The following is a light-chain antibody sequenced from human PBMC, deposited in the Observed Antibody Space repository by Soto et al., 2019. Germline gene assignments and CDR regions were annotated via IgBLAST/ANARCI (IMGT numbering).Light chain of an antibody. CDR2: GAS. CDR3: QKYGSSRWT. CDR1: QSVSSNY. Sequence: ENVLTQSPGTLSLSPGERATLSCRASQSVSSNYVAWYQQKPGQAPRLLVYGASGRATGIPDRFSGSGSGTDFTLTISRLEPEDFAVYYCQKYGSSRWTFGQGTKVEIK. V-gene: IGKV3-20*01. J-gene: IGKJ1*01.